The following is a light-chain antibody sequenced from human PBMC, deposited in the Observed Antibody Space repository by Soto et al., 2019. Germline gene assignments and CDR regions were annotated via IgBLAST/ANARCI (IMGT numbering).Light chain of an antibody. Sequence: EIVLTQSPGTLSLSPGERATLSCRASQSVSGKYLAWYQQKPGQTPRLLIYGASNRSSGLPDRFSGSGSGTDFTLIISRMEPEDFAVYYCHQYGFSLRTFGQGTKVDIK. CDR2: GAS. V-gene: IGKV3-20*01. CDR1: QSVSGKY. J-gene: IGKJ1*01. CDR3: HQYGFSLRT.